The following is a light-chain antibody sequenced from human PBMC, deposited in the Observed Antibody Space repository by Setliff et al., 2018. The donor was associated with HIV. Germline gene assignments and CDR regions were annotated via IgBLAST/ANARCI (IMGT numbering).Light chain of an antibody. Sequence: QSALTQPPSASGSPGQSVTISCTGTTSDVGAYNYVSWYQQHPGKAPKLLIYEVIKRSSGVPDRFSGSKSGNTASLIVSGLQAEDEADYYCSSYAANSILFGGGTKVTVL. CDR1: TSDVGAYNY. CDR2: EVI. V-gene: IGLV2-8*01. J-gene: IGLJ2*01. CDR3: SSYAANSIL.